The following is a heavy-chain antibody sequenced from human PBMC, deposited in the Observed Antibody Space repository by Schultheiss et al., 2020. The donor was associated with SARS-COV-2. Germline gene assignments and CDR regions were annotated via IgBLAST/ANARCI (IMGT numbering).Heavy chain of an antibody. V-gene: IGHV3-23*01. D-gene: IGHD4-17*01. CDR1: GFTFSNAW. Sequence: GGSLRLSCAASGFTFSNAWMNWVRQAPGKGLEWVSYISSTGSTIYYADSVKGRFTISRDNSKNTLYLQMNSLRAEDTAVYYCAKVGDDYGDYVGDYWGQGTLVTVSS. CDR3: AKVGDDYGDYVGDY. J-gene: IGHJ4*02. CDR2: ISSTGSTI.